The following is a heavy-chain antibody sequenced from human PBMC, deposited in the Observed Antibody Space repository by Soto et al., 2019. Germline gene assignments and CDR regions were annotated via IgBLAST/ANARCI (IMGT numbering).Heavy chain of an antibody. J-gene: IGHJ6*02. CDR3: ARDLITIIGVVGYYYYGMDV. D-gene: IGHD3-3*01. CDR1: GFTFTTYS. V-gene: IGHV3-21*01. Sequence: GGSLRLSCAASGFTFTTYSMNWVRQAQGKGLEWFSSISSSSSYIYYADSVKGRFTISRDNAKNSLYLQMNSLRAEDTAVYYCARDLITIIGVVGYYYYGMDVWGQGTTVTVSS. CDR2: ISSSSSYI.